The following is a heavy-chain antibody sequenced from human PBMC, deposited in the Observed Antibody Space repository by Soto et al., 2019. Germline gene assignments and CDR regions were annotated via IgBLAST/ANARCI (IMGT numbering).Heavy chain of an antibody. J-gene: IGHJ4*02. D-gene: IGHD6-19*01. CDR2: ISGYNGNT. Sequence: ASVKVSCKASGYRFNSYGMSWVRQAPGQGLEWMGWISGYNGNTKYAQKLQGRATMTTDTSTGTAYMELRSLRPDDTAVYYCARAHPLISVAGNFDFWGQGTLVTVSS. CDR3: ARAHPLISVAGNFDF. CDR1: GYRFNSYG. V-gene: IGHV1-18*01.